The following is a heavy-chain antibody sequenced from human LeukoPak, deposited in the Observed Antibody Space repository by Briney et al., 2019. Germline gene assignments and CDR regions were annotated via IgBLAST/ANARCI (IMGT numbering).Heavy chain of an antibody. V-gene: IGHV3-7*01. D-gene: IGHD3-3*01. Sequence: GGSLRLSCAASGFTFSSHWMSWVRQAPGKGLEWVANIKQDGSEKYYVDSVKGRFTISRDNAKNSLYLQMNSLRAEDTAVYYCARDLRSRITIFGVVTPGYMDVWGKGTTVTVSS. J-gene: IGHJ6*03. CDR2: IKQDGSEK. CDR1: GFTFSSHW. CDR3: ARDLRSRITIFGVVTPGYMDV.